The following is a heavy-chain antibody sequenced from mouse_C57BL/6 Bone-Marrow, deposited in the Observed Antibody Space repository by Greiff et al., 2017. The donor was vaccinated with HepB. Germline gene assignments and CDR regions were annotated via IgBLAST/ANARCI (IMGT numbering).Heavy chain of an antibody. D-gene: IGHD1-1*01. J-gene: IGHJ4*01. Sequence: EVQLQESGPGLVKPSQSLSLTCSVTGYSITSGYYWNWIRQFPGNKLEWMGYISYDGSNNYNPSLKNRISITRDTSKNQFFLKLNSVTTEDTATYYCARDVLRSMDYWGQGTSVTVSS. CDR1: GYSITSGYY. CDR3: ARDVLRSMDY. V-gene: IGHV3-6*01. CDR2: ISYDGSN.